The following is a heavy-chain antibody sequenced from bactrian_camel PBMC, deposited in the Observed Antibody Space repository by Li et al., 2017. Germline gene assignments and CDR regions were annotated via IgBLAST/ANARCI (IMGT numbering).Heavy chain of an antibody. CDR1: GYIDC. Sequence: VQLVESGGGSVQAGGSLRLSCAASGYIDCMGWYRQTPGNEREFVSGVGSDGGTTYADSVKGRFTISLDNAKNTLYLQMNNLRAEDTAMYYCAAVDGRGYCYLISEEYNYWGQGTQVTVSS. D-gene: IGHD2*01. J-gene: IGHJ4*01. CDR3: AAVDGRGYCYLISEEYNY. CDR2: VGSDGGT. V-gene: IGHV3S53*01.